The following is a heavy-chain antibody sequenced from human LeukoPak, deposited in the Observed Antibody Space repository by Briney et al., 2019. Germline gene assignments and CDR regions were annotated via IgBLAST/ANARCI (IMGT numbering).Heavy chain of an antibody. CDR3: ARCPYYDFWSGSGSYYFDY. Sequence: PGGSLRLFCAASGFTFSRYWMSWVRQAPGKGLEGVANIKQDGREKYYVDAVEGRFTISRDNAKNSLYLQMNRLRAEDTAVYYCARCPYYDFWSGSGSYYFDYWGQGTLVTVSS. CDR1: GFTFSRYW. V-gene: IGHV3-7*01. D-gene: IGHD3-3*01. CDR2: IKQDGREK. J-gene: IGHJ4*02.